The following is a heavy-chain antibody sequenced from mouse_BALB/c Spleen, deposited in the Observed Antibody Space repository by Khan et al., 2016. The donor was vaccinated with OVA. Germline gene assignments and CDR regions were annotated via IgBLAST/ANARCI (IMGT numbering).Heavy chain of an antibody. Sequence: QVTLKESGPGILQPSQTLSLTCSFSGFSLSSSGMGVNWIRQPSGKGLEWLAHIYWDDDKRYNPSLKSRLTNSRDTSRNQVFIKITSVDTADTATYYCARSPLLLHYTMDSWGQGTSVTVSS. V-gene: IGHV8-12*01. J-gene: IGHJ4*01. CDR3: ARSPLLLHYTMDS. D-gene: IGHD2-3*01. CDR2: IYWDDDK. CDR1: GFSLSSSGMG.